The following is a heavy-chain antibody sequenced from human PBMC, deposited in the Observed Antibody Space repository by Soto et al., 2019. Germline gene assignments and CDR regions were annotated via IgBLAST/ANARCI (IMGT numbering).Heavy chain of an antibody. CDR2: ISTDNGNT. V-gene: IGHV1-18*04. CDR1: GYMFTNYG. CDR3: ASVGDIVVVRPLFDP. Sequence: ASVKVSCKASGYMFTNYGISWVRQAPGQGLEWMGWISTDNGNTNYVQKLQGRVTMTTDTSTSTAYMELRSLTSDDTAVYYCASVGDIVVVRPLFDPWGQGTLVTVSS. D-gene: IGHD2-2*01. J-gene: IGHJ5*02.